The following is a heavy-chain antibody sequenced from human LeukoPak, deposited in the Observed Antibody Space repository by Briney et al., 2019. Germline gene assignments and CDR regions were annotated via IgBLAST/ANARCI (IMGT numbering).Heavy chain of an antibody. V-gene: IGHV1-46*01. Sequence: ASVKVSCKASGYTFTSYFMHWVQQAPGQGLEWMGIINPSGGSTSYAQKFQGRVTMTRDMSTSTVYMELSSLRSEDTAVYYCARVGTFYYDSSVYYYDYWGQGTLVAVSS. CDR1: GYTFTSYF. CDR3: ARVGTFYYDSSVYYYDY. D-gene: IGHD3-22*01. CDR2: INPSGGST. J-gene: IGHJ4*02.